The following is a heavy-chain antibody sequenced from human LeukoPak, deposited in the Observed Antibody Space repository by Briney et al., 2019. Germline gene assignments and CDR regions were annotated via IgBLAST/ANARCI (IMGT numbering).Heavy chain of an antibody. CDR1: GGSISSSSYY. D-gene: IGHD1-26*01. J-gene: IGHJ4*02. CDR3: ARDSLGAGTVGATSGY. Sequence: PSETLSLTCTVSGGSISSSSYYWGWIRQSPGKVLEWIGSIYYSGNTYYNPSLKSRVTISVDTSKSQFSLKLSSVTAADTAVYYCARDSLGAGTVGATSGYWGQGTLVTVSS. V-gene: IGHV4-39*02. CDR2: IYYSGNT.